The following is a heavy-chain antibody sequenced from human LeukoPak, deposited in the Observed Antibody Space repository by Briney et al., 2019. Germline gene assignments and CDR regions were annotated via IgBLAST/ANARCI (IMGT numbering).Heavy chain of an antibody. Sequence: PGRSLRLSCAASGFTFSSYGMHWVRQAPGKGLEWVAVIWYDGSNKYYADSVKGRFTISRDNSKNTLYLQMNSLRAEDTAVYYCAREYYDSMMDVWGQGTTVTVSS. CDR1: GFTFSSYG. V-gene: IGHV3-33*01. CDR3: AREYYDSMMDV. D-gene: IGHD3-3*01. J-gene: IGHJ6*02. CDR2: IWYDGSNK.